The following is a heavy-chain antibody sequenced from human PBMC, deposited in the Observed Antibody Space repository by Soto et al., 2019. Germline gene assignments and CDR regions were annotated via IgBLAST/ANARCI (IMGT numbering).Heavy chain of an antibody. V-gene: IGHV1-3*01. CDR1: GYTFTSYA. D-gene: IGHD6-13*01. CDR2: INAGNGNT. CDR3: ARGYLIAAAGVPYYYYYMDV. Sequence: ASVKVSCKASGYTFTSYAMHWVRQAPGQRLEWMGWINAGNGNTKYSQKFQGRVTITRDTSASTAYMELSSLRSEDTAVYYCARGYLIAAAGVPYYYYYMDVWGKGTTVTVSS. J-gene: IGHJ6*03.